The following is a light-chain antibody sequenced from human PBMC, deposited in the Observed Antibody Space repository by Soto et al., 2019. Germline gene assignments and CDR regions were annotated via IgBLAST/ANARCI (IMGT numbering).Light chain of an antibody. CDR2: EVS. J-gene: IGLJ1*01. CDR3: SSYAGSNMGV. CDR1: SSDVGGYNY. V-gene: IGLV2-8*01. Sequence: QSALTQPPSASGSPGQSVTISCTGTSSDVGGYNYVSWYQQHPGKAPKLMIYEVSKRPSGVPDRFSGSKSGNTASLTVSGLQAEDEADYYCSSYAGSNMGVFGNGTKVTVL.